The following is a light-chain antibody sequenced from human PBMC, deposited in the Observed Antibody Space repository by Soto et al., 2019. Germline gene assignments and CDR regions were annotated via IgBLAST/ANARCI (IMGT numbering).Light chain of an antibody. J-gene: IGKJ3*01. V-gene: IGKV3-20*01. CDR1: QSVASNY. Sequence: EIVLTQSPATLSLSPGERATLSCRASQSVASNYLACYQKRPGQAPRLLIYAASTRAAGIPDRFTGSGSGTDFSLTISRLELEDFAVFFCHQYSRSPIFTFGPGTTVDIK. CDR2: AAS. CDR3: HQYSRSPIFT.